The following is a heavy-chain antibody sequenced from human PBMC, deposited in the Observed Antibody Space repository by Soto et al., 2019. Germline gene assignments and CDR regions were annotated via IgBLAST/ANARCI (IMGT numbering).Heavy chain of an antibody. V-gene: IGHV4-30-4*01. Sequence: QVQLQESGPGLVKPSQTLSLTCTVSGGSISSGDYYWSWIRQPPGKGLEWIGYIYYSGSTYYNPSLKSRVTISVDTSKNQFSLKLSSVTAADTAVYYCASQNAGGNSEGDFDYWGQGTLVTVSS. D-gene: IGHD2-21*02. CDR1: GGSISSGDYY. J-gene: IGHJ4*02. CDR2: IYYSGST. CDR3: ASQNAGGNSEGDFDY.